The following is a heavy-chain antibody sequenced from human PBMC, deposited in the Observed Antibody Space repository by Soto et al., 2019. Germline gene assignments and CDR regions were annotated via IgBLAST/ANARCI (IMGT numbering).Heavy chain of an antibody. CDR3: ARGGYDTRGQTFKGWGPDC. D-gene: IGHD3-22*01. Sequence: HVQLQESGPGPVTPSQTLSLSCTVSGVSITSGSYYWTWVRQSPGKGLEWIGYRYYIGNTYYNPSLNGRATISVGTSNNQFSLKLTSVTAADTAVYYCARGGYDTRGQTFKGWGPDCWGQGTLVTVSS. CDR1: GVSITSGSYY. J-gene: IGHJ4*02. CDR2: RYYIGNT. V-gene: IGHV4-30-4*01.